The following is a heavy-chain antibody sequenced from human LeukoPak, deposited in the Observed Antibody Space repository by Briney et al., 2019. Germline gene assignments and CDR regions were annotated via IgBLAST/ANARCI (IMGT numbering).Heavy chain of an antibody. D-gene: IGHD1-26*01. CDR3: ARGVGRVGATALDY. V-gene: IGHV4-30-2*01. Sequence: PSETLSLTCAVSGGSISSGGYSWSWIRQPPGKGLEWIGYIYHSGSTYYNPSLKSRVTISVDRSKNQFSLKLSSVTAADTAVYYCARGVGRVGATALDYWGQGTLVTVSS. J-gene: IGHJ4*02. CDR2: IYHSGST. CDR1: GGSISSGGYS.